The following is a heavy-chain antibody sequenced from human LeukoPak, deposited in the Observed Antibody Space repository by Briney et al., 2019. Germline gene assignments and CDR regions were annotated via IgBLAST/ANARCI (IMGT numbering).Heavy chain of an antibody. CDR3: ARARSYRNAFDI. V-gene: IGHV1-69*13. CDR2: IIPIFGTA. CDR1: GGTFSSYA. D-gene: IGHD3-16*02. J-gene: IGHJ3*02. Sequence: SVKVSCKASGGTFSSYAISWVRQAPGQGLEWMGGIIPIFGTANYAQKFQGRVTITADESTSTAYMELSSLRSEDTAVYYCARARSYRNAFDIWGQGTMVTVSS.